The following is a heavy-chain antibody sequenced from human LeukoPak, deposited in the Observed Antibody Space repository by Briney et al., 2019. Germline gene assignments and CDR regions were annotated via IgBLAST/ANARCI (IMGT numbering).Heavy chain of an antibody. CDR3: ARGYRGYDPFDY. D-gene: IGHD5-12*01. Sequence: GGSLRLSCAASGFTVSSNYMSWVRQAPGKGLEWVSVIYSGGSTYYADSVKGRFTISRDNSKNTLYFQMNSLRAEDTAVYYCARGYRGYDPFDYWGQGTLVTVSS. CDR1: GFTVSSNY. J-gene: IGHJ4*02. CDR2: IYSGGST. V-gene: IGHV3-53*01.